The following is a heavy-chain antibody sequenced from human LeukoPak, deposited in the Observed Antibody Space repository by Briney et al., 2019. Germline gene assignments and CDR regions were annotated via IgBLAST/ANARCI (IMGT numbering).Heavy chain of an antibody. J-gene: IGHJ2*01. CDR1: GGSISSNGYY. CDR3: ARSSSWSYWYFDL. V-gene: IGHV4-39*01. D-gene: IGHD6-13*01. Sequence: KPSETLSLTCTVSGGSISSNGYYWGWIRQPPGKGLEWIGSFYYTGSTFYSPSLKSRVTISVDTSKNQFSLKLSSVTAADTAVYYCARSSSWSYWYFDLWGRGTLVTVSS. CDR2: FYYTGST.